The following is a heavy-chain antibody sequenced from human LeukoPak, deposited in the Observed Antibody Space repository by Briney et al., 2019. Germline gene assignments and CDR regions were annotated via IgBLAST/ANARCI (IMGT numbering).Heavy chain of an antibody. CDR1: GFAFNNYV. CDR3: ARGSGTSRPYYLDY. D-gene: IGHD3-10*01. V-gene: IGHV3-23*01. J-gene: IGHJ4*02. Sequence: GGSLRLSCAASGFAFNNYVMTWVRQAPGKGLDWFSAISGSGDSTYYADSVKGRFTISGDSSKSTMYLQVTSLTAEDTAVYYCARGSGTSRPYYLDYWGRGTLVTVSS. CDR2: ISGSGDST.